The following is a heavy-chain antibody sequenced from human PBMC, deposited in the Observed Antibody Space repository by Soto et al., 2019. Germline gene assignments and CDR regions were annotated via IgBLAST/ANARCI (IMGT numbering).Heavy chain of an antibody. J-gene: IGHJ6*02. V-gene: IGHV1-2*02. CDR2: INPNSGGT. CDR3: ATTDKVGDGYNSIFYYYYYGMDV. CDR1: GYTFTGYY. D-gene: IGHD5-12*01. Sequence: PGPSVKVSCKASGYTFTGYYMHWVRRAPGQGLEWMGWINPNSGGTNYAQKFQGRVTMTRDTSISTAYMELSRLRSDDTAVYYCATTDKVGDGYNSIFYYYYYGMDVWGQGTTVTVSS.